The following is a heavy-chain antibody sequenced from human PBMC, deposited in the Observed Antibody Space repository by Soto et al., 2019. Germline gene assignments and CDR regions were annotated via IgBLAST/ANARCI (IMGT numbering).Heavy chain of an antibody. CDR2: IFSSGNT. V-gene: IGHV4-59*01. D-gene: IGHD3-10*01. CDR1: GASISPYY. J-gene: IGHJ6*02. Sequence: PSETLSLTCPVSGASISPYYWTWIRQPPGKGLEWIGYIFSSGNTNYNPSLKSRVTISVDTSKYQFSLKLSSVTAADTAMYYCAREYDYGSASYRGMDVWGQGTTVTVSS. CDR3: AREYDYGSASYRGMDV.